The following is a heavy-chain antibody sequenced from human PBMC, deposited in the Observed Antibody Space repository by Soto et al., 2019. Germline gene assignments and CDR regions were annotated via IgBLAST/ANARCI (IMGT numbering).Heavy chain of an antibody. CDR3: AGGGVNIVLIYYYGMDV. CDR2: ISYDGSNK. J-gene: IGHJ6*02. V-gene: IGHV3-30-3*01. CDR1: GFTFSSYA. Sequence: GGSLRLSCAASGFTFSSYAMHWVRQAPGKGLEWVAVISYDGSNKYYADSVKGRFTISRDNSKNKLYLQMNSLRAEDTAVYYCAGGGVNIVLIYYYGMDVWGQGTTVTVSS. D-gene: IGHD2-8*01.